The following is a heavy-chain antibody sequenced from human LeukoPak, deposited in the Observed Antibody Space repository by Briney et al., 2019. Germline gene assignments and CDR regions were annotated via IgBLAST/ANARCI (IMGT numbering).Heavy chain of an antibody. CDR1: GGSISSGDYY. J-gene: IGHJ4*02. CDR3: ARVAHQRDSSGHYYFDY. Sequence: SETLSLTCTVSGGSISSGDYYWSWIRQPPGKGLEWIGYIYYSGSTYYNPSLKSQVTISVDTSKNQFSLKLSSVTAADTAVYYCARVAHQRDSSGHYYFDYWGQGTLVTVSS. CDR2: IYYSGST. V-gene: IGHV4-30-4*01. D-gene: IGHD3-22*01.